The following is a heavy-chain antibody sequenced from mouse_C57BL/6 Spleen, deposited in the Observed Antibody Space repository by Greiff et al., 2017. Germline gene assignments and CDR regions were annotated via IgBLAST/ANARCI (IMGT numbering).Heavy chain of an antibody. V-gene: IGHV2-9-1*01. CDR3: ARNCLGAWFAY. CDR2: IWTGGGT. Sequence: QVQLQQSGPGLVAPSQSLSITCTVSGFSFTSYAISWVRQPPGQGLEWLGVIWTGGGTNYNSALKSRLSISKDNSKSQVFLTMNSLQTDDTAGYYCARNCLGAWFAYWGQGTLVTVSA. D-gene: IGHD4-1*01. J-gene: IGHJ3*01. CDR1: GFSFTSYA.